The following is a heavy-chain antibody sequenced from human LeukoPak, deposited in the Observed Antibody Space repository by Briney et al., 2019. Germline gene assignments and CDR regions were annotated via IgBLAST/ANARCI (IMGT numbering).Heavy chain of an antibody. CDR1: GGSISSSSYY. D-gene: IGHD6-19*01. CDR2: INHSGST. J-gene: IGHJ5*02. V-gene: IGHV4-39*07. CDR3: ARGRHSSGWYGRHNWFDP. Sequence: SETLSPTCTGSGGSISSSSYYWGWIRQPPGKGLEWIGEINHSGSTNYNPSLKSRVTISVDTSKNQFSLKLSSVTAADTAVYYCARGRHSSGWYGRHNWFDPWGQGTLVTVSS.